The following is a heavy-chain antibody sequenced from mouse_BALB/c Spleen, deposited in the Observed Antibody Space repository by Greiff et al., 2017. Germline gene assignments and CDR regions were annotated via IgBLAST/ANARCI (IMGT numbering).Heavy chain of an antibody. V-gene: IGHV2-9*02. CDR1: GFSLTSYG. CDR3: ARVNYGYDYAMDY. D-gene: IGHD1-2*01. J-gene: IGHJ4*01. Sequence: VKVVESGPGLVAPSQSLSITCTVSGFSLTSYGVHWVRQPPGKGLEWLGVIWAGGSTNYNSALKSRLSISKDNSKSQVFLKMNSLQTDDTAMYYCARVNYGYDYAMDYWGQGTSVTISS. CDR2: IWAGGST.